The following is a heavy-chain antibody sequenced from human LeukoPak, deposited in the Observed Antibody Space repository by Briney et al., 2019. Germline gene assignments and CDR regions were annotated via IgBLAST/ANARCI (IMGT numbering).Heavy chain of an antibody. Sequence: PGGSLRLSCAASGFTFSSYAMSWVRQAPGKGLEWVSAISGSGGSTYYADSVKGRFTISRDNSKNTLYLQMNSLRAEDTAVYYRAKDVARSSTTTVSDYWGQGTLVTVSS. D-gene: IGHD2-2*01. J-gene: IGHJ4*02. V-gene: IGHV3-23*01. CDR3: AKDVARSSTTTVSDY. CDR1: GFTFSSYA. CDR2: ISGSGGST.